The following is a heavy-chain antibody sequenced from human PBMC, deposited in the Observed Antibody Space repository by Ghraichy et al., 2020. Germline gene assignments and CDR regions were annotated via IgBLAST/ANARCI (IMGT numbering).Heavy chain of an antibody. D-gene: IGHD3-16*01. CDR3: ARVINDYVWGSYLFDY. V-gene: IGHV4-31*03. CDR1: GGSISSGGYY. Sequence: SETLSLTCTVSGGSISSGGYYWSWIRQHPGKGLEWIGYIYYSGSTYYNPSLKSRVTISVDTSKNQFSLKLSSVTAADTAVYYCARVINDYVWGSYLFDYWGQGTLVTVSS. J-gene: IGHJ4*02. CDR2: IYYSGST.